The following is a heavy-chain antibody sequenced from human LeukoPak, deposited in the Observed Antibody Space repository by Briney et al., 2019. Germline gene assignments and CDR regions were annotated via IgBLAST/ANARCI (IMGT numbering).Heavy chain of an antibody. CDR2: MNPNSGNT. Sequence: ASVKVSCRASGNTFTSYDINWVRQATGQGLEWMGWMNPNSGNTGYAQKFQGRVTMTRNTSISTAYMELSSLRSEDTAVYYCAGTTTEAATFDYWGQGTLVTVSS. CDR1: GNTFTSYD. J-gene: IGHJ4*02. CDR3: AGTTTEAATFDY. V-gene: IGHV1-8*01. D-gene: IGHD1-1*01.